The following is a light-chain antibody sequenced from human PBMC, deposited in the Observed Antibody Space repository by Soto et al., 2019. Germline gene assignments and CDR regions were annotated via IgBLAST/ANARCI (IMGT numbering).Light chain of an antibody. CDR2: GAS. Sequence: EIVMTQSPATLSVYPGERATLSCRASQRVSSNLAWYQQKPCQAPSLLIYGASTRATGIPARFSGSGSGTEFTLTISSLQSEDFAVYYCQQYNNWPPWTFGQGTKVEIK. J-gene: IGKJ1*01. CDR1: QRVSSN. CDR3: QQYNNWPPWT. V-gene: IGKV3-15*01.